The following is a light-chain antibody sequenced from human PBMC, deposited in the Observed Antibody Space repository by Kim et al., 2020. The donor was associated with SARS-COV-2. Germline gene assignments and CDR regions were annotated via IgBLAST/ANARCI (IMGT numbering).Light chain of an antibody. CDR3: QHYFNFPYT. CDR2: DAS. CDR1: QDISNY. V-gene: IGKV1-33*01. Sequence: SASGGDRVPLTCQASQDISNYLNWYQQKSGEGPKLLIYDASSLDTGVPSKFSGRRSGTEFTFTISSLEPEDIGTYFCQHYFNFPYTFGQGTKLEI. J-gene: IGKJ2*01.